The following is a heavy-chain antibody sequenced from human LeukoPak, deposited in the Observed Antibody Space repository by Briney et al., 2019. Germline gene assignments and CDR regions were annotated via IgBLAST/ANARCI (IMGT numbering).Heavy chain of an antibody. D-gene: IGHD3-10*01. CDR2: IYHSGST. J-gene: IGHJ4*02. CDR3: ARIGGRGASGSYAYFDY. V-gene: IGHV4-38-2*01. CDR1: GYSISSGYY. Sequence: SETLSLTCAVSGYSISSGYYWGWIRQPPGKGLEWIGSIYHSGSTYYNPSLKSRVTISVDTSKNQFSLKLSSVTAADTAVYYCARIGGRGASGSYAYFDYWGQGTLVTVSS.